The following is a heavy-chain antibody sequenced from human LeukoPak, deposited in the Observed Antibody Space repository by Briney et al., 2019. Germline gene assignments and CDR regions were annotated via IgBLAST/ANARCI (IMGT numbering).Heavy chain of an antibody. J-gene: IGHJ5*02. CDR3: ARDLPSYYFGSGNIFDP. CDR1: GGSIGTYY. D-gene: IGHD3-10*01. CDR2: IYRTGST. Sequence: PSETLSLTCTVSGGSIGTYYWSWIRQTAGKGLEWIGRIYRTGSTDYNSSLRNRVTMSVDTSNNQFSLKLTSVTAADSAVYYCARDLPSYYFGSGNIFDPWGQGTLVTVSS. V-gene: IGHV4-4*07.